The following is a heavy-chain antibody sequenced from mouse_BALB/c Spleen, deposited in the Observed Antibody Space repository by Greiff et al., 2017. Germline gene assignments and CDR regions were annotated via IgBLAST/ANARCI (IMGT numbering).Heavy chain of an antibody. J-gene: IGHJ2*01. CDR2: IDPANGNT. V-gene: IGHV14-3*02. Sequence: VQLKESGAELVKPGASVKLSCTASGFNIKDTYMHWVKQRPEQGLEWIGRIDPANGNTKYDPKFQGKATITADTSSNTAYLQLSSLTSEDTAVYYCARGLRFDYWGQGTTLTVSS. CDR1: GFNIKDTY. D-gene: IGHD2-2*01. CDR3: ARGLRFDY.